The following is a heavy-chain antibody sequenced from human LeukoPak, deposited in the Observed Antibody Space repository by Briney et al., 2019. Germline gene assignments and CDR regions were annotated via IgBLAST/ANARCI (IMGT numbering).Heavy chain of an antibody. D-gene: IGHD3-10*01. Sequence: GGSLRLSCAASGFTFSSHALTWVRQAPGKGLEWVSAISGSGGSTYYADSVKGRFTISRDNSKNTLYLQMNSLRAEDTAVYYCAKYYYGSGSYYSNYYFDYWGQGTLVTVSS. CDR2: ISGSGGST. CDR3: AKYYYGSGSYYSNYYFDY. J-gene: IGHJ4*02. CDR1: GFTFSSHA. V-gene: IGHV3-23*01.